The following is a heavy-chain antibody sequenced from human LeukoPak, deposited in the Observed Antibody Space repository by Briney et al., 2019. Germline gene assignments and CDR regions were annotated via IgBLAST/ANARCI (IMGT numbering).Heavy chain of an antibody. CDR1: GFTFSSYA. V-gene: IGHV3-23*01. CDR2: ISGSGDST. J-gene: IGHJ4*02. Sequence: GGSLRLSCAASGFTFSSYAMSWVRQAPGKGLEWVSVISGSGDSTSYADSVKGRFTISRDNSKNTLFLQMNSLRAEDTAAYYCAKQTGYSSGWNVYWGQGVLVTVSS. CDR3: AKQTGYSSGWNVY. D-gene: IGHD6-19*01.